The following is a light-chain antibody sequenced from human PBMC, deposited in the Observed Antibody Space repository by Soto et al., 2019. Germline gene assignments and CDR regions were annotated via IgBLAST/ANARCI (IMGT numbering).Light chain of an antibody. CDR3: SSLTSSSTYV. J-gene: IGLJ1*01. CDR1: SSDVGGYNY. Sequence: QSALTQPASVSGSPGQSITISCTGTSSDVGGYNYVSWYQHHPGKAPKLLIYDVNNRPSGVSDRFSGSKSGNTASLTISGLQAEDEADYYCSSLTSSSTYVFGSGTKVTVL. CDR2: DVN. V-gene: IGLV2-14*03.